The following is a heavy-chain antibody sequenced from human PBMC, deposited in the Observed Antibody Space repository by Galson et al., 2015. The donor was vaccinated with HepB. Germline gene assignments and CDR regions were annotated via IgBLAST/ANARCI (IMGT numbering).Heavy chain of an antibody. Sequence: SLRLSCAASGFTFSNAWMSWVRQAPGKGLEWVGRIKSKTDGGTTDYAAPVKGRFTISRDDSKNTLYLQMNSLKTEDTAVYYCTTGVGWPRHWDAFDIWGQGTMVTVSS. J-gene: IGHJ3*02. CDR2: IKSKTDGGTT. CDR1: GFTFSNAW. CDR3: TTGVGWPRHWDAFDI. D-gene: IGHD1-1*01. V-gene: IGHV3-15*01.